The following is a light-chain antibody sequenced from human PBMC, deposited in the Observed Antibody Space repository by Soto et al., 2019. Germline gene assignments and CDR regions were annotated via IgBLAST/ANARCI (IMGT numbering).Light chain of an antibody. J-gene: IGKJ4*01. CDR1: QSINSD. Sequence: EIVMTQSPATLSVSPGETTRLSCRASQSINSDVAWYQQKVGQTPRLLIHGASTRATGVPARFSGSGSGTEFTLTINSLQSEDFAVYYCQRYNNWPLTFGGGTKVDIK. CDR3: QRYNNWPLT. V-gene: IGKV3-15*01. CDR2: GAS.